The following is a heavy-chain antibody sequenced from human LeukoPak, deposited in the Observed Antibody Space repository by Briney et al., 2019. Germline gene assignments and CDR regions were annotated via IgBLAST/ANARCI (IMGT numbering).Heavy chain of an antibody. D-gene: IGHD1-14*01. Sequence: PGGSLRLSCAASGFSFSGYGMHWVRQAPGKGLDWVTFIRYDGSTKSYADSVKGRFTIARDNSKNTLYLQMNSLRAEDTAVYFCAKDYNNGFDYWGQGALVTVSS. CDR3: AKDYNNGFDY. J-gene: IGHJ4*02. CDR1: GFSFSGYG. V-gene: IGHV3-30*02. CDR2: IRYDGSTK.